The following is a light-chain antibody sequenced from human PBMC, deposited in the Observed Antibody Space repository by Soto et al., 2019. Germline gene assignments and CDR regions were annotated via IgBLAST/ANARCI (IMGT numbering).Light chain of an antibody. CDR1: SSDVGGYNY. CDR3: SSYTGRTTLHYV. V-gene: IGLV2-14*01. Sequence: QSVLTQPASVSGSPGQSITISCTGTSSDVGGYNYVSWYQQHPGKAPKLLIYDVSNRPSGASNRFSGSKSGNTASLTISGLQAEDEADYYCSSYTGRTTLHYVFGTGTKVTVL. CDR2: DVS. J-gene: IGLJ1*01.